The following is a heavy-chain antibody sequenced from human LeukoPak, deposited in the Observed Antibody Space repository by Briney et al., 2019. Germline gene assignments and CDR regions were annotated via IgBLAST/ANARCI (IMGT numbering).Heavy chain of an antibody. CDR2: ISSSSSYI. CDR3: ARDAEKGGYSYGYDFDY. CDR1: GFTFSSYA. V-gene: IGHV3-21*01. J-gene: IGHJ4*02. Sequence: AGGSLRLSCAASGFTFSSYAMSWVRQAPGKGLEWVSSISSSSSYIYYADSVKGRFTISRDNAKNSLYLQMNSLRAEDTAVYYCARDAEKGGYSYGYDFDYWGQGTLVTVSS. D-gene: IGHD5-18*01.